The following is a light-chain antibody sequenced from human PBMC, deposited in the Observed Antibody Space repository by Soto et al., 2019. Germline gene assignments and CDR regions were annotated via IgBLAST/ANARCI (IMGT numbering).Light chain of an antibody. Sequence: QSVLTQPPSASGTPGQRVTISCSGSSSNIGSNTVNWYQQLPGTAPKLLIYSNNQRPSGVPDRLSVSKSGTSASLAISGLQDEDEADYYCAAWDDSLNGVVFGGGTKLTVL. CDR2: SNN. V-gene: IGLV1-44*01. CDR1: SSNIGSNT. J-gene: IGLJ2*01. CDR3: AAWDDSLNGVV.